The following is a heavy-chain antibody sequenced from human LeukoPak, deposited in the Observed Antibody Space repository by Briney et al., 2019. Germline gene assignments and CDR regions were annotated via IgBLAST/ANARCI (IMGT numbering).Heavy chain of an antibody. J-gene: IGHJ4*02. Sequence: SETLSLTCTVSGGSLSSYYWNWIRQPPGKGLEWIGYIYYTGSTNYNPSVMSRVTMSVDRSKNQFSLKLNSVTAADTAVYYCARVGPATQRYYFDYWGQGTLVTVSS. CDR1: GGSLSSYY. D-gene: IGHD2-15*01. CDR3: ARVGPATQRYYFDY. V-gene: IGHV4-59*01. CDR2: IYYTGST.